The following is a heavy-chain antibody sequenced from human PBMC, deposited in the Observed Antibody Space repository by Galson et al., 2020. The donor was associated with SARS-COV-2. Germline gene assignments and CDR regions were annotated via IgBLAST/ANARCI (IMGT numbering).Heavy chain of an antibody. CDR3: ARNCGTGTTGCDF. V-gene: IGHV6-1*01. J-gene: IGHJ4*02. D-gene: IGHD1-1*01. CDR1: GDSIYSDIAA. CDR2: TFFRSKWYN. Sequence: SQTLSLTCAISGDSIYSDIAAWNWIRQSPSRGLEWLGRTFFRSKWYNGYAESVRSRITINPDTSKNQFSLQLTSVTPEDTAVYYCARNCGTGTTGCDFWGQGTLVTVSS.